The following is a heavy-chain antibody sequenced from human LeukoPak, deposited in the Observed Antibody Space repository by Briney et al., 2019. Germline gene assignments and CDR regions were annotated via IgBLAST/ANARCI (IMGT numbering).Heavy chain of an antibody. CDR2: IYYSGST. Sequence: SETLSLTCTVSGGSISSGDYYWSWIRQPPGKGLEWIGYIYYSGSTYYNPSLKSRVTISVDTSKNQFSLKLSSVTAADTAVYYCARDNSGDPTYYGMDVWGQGTTVTVSS. V-gene: IGHV4-30-4*01. CDR3: ARDNSGDPTYYGMDV. J-gene: IGHJ6*02. CDR1: GGSISSGDYY. D-gene: IGHD1-26*01.